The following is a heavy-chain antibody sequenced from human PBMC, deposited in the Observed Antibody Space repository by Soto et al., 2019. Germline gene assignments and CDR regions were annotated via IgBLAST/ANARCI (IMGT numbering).Heavy chain of an antibody. CDR1: GGSISSSSDY. D-gene: IGHD6-6*01. V-gene: IGHV4-39*01. CDR2: IYYSGST. J-gene: IGHJ5*02. Sequence: SETLSLTSTVSGGSISSSSDYWGWIRQPPGKGLEWIGSIYYSGSTYYNPSLKSRVTISVDTSKNQFSLKLSSVTAADTAVYYCARHKLTGGSSSFNWFDPWGQGTLVTVSS. CDR3: ARHKLTGGSSSFNWFDP.